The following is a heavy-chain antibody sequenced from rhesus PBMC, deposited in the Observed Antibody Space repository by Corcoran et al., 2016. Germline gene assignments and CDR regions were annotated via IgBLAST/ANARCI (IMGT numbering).Heavy chain of an antibody. Sequence: QLQLQESGPGLVKPSETLAITCAASGGSIRRSNWWSWIRQPSGKGLEWIGRISGSGGSTRDNPSLNSRVTISKDTSKNQCSRKLSSVTAANTAVHYCARGSWSFDYWGQGVLVTVSS. V-gene: IGHV4-57*02. CDR3: ARGSWSFDY. CDR1: GGSIRRSNW. J-gene: IGHJ4*01. CDR2: ISGSGGST. D-gene: IGHD6-13*01.